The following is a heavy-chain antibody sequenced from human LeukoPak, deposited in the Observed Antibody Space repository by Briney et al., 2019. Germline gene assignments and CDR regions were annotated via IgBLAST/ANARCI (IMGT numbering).Heavy chain of an antibody. CDR1: GFTFSSYV. J-gene: IGHJ4*02. D-gene: IGHD6-19*01. V-gene: IGHV3-23*01. CDR3: AKDDPSGGWAFDY. Sequence: GGSLRLSCPASGFTFSSYVMSWVRQAPGKGLEWVSVISGNGANTYYADSVKGRFTISRDNSKNTLYLQLNSLRVEDTAVYYCAKDDPSGGWAFDYWGQGTLVTVSS. CDR2: ISGNGANT.